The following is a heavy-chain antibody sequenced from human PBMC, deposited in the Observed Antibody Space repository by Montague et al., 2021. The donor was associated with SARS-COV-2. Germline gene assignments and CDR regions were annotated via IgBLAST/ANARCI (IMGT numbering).Heavy chain of an antibody. V-gene: IGHV6-1*01. D-gene: IGHD1-26*01. CDR2: TYYRSKWYN. CDR1: GDSVSRNSAA. CDR3: ARTSASRDY. Sequence: CAISGDSVSRNSAAWNWIRQSPSRGLEWLGRTYYRSKWYNDYAVSVESRITVNPDTSKNQISLQLNSVTPEDTAAYYCARTSASRDYWGQGTLVTVSS. J-gene: IGHJ4*02.